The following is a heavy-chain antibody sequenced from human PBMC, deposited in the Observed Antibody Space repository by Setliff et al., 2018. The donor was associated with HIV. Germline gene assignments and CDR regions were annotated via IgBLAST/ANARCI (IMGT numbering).Heavy chain of an antibody. V-gene: IGHV3-48*01. J-gene: IGHJ3*02. CDR2: ISATGTSV. CDR1: GFTFSAWT. CDR3: VGDGVGVVPGDAFDK. D-gene: IGHD3-10*01. Sequence: GESLRLSCAASGFTFSAWTMNWVRQAPGKGLEWISYISATGTSVYYADSVKGRFTISRDNARNSLHLEMNSLRAEDTAVYYCVGDGVGVVPGDAFDKWGQGTAVTVSS.